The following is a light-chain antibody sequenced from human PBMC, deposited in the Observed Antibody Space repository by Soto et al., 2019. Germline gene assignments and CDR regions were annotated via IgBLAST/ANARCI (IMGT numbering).Light chain of an antibody. J-gene: IGKJ1*01. CDR2: KAS. CDR3: QQGYSNPWT. Sequence: DIQMTQSPSTLSASVGDRVTITCRASQSISSWLAWYQQKPGKAPKLLIYKASSLEGGVPSRFSGRGSGTDFTLTVESLQPEDFATYYCQQGYSNPWTFGQGTKVDIK. CDR1: QSISSW. V-gene: IGKV1-5*03.